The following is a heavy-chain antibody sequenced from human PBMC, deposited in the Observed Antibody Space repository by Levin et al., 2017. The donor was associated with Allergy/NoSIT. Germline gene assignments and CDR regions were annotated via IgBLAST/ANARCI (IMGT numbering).Heavy chain of an antibody. Sequence: GESLKISCAASGFTFSSYAMSWVRQAPGKGLEWVSAISGSGGSTYFADSVKGRFTISRDNSKNTLYLQMNSLRAEDTAVYYCAKLPSYYYDSSGYYLGYFDYWGQGTLVTVSS. CDR3: AKLPSYYYDSSGYYLGYFDY. D-gene: IGHD3-22*01. CDR1: GFTFSSYA. CDR2: ISGSGGST. V-gene: IGHV3-23*01. J-gene: IGHJ4*02.